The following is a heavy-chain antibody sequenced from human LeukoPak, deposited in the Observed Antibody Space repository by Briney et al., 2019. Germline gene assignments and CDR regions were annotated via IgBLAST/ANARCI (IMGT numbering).Heavy chain of an antibody. D-gene: IGHD6-6*01. CDR1: GFTFSSYS. V-gene: IGHV3-21*01. J-gene: IGHJ4*02. Sequence: PGGSLRLSCAASGFTFSSYSMNWVRQAPGKGLEWVSSISSGSSYIYYADYADSVKARFTISRDNAKNSLFPQMNSLRVEDTAVYYCASFSSSGFDYWGQGTLVTVSS. CDR2: ISSGSSYI. CDR3: ASFSSSGFDY.